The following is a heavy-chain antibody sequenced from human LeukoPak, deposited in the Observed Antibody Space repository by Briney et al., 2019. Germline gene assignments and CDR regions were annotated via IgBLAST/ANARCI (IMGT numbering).Heavy chain of an antibody. CDR2: ISGSGGNT. V-gene: IGHV3-23*01. J-gene: IGHJ5*02. CDR3: TRGGSYHGWFDP. D-gene: IGHD1-26*01. CDR1: GFTFNSYA. Sequence: GGSLRLSCAASGFTFNSYAMSWVRQAPGKGLEWVSAISGSGGNTYYADSVKGRFTISRDNSKNTLFLQMNSLKTEDTAVYYCTRGGSYHGWFDPWGQGTLVTVSS.